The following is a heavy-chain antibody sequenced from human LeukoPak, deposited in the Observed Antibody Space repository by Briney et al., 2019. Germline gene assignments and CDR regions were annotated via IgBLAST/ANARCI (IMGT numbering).Heavy chain of an antibody. CDR3: ARLGGDTYYFGSASYPNWYFDL. J-gene: IGHJ2*01. D-gene: IGHD3-10*01. V-gene: IGHV5-51*01. CDR2: IYPDDSDT. Sequence: GESLKISCQAPGYTFTSYWIGWVCQMPGKGLECMGIIYPDDSDTTYSPSFQGQVTISADKSFSTAYLQWSSLKASDTAIYYCARLGGDTYYFGSASYPNWYFDLWGRGTLVTVSS. CDR1: GYTFTSYW.